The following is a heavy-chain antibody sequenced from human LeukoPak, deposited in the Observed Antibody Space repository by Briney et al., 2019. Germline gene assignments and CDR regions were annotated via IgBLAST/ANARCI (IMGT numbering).Heavy chain of an antibody. D-gene: IGHD6-13*01. Sequence: GGSLRLSCAASGFTFSSYAMNWVRQAPGKGLEWVSGINWNGGSTGYADSVKGRFTISRDNAKNSLYLQMNSLRAEDTALYYCARGGSSSWYSSLDYWGQGTLVTVSS. CDR3: ARGGSSSWYSSLDY. CDR2: INWNGGST. CDR1: GFTFSSYA. V-gene: IGHV3-20*04. J-gene: IGHJ4*02.